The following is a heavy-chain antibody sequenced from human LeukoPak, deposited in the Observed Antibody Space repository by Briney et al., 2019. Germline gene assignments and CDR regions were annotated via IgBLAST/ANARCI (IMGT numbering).Heavy chain of an antibody. Sequence: SETQSLTCTVSGDSTSNINYYWGWIRQPPGKGPEWIGSIYYSGSTYYNPSLKSRVTISVDTSKNQFSLKLSSVTAADTAVYYCASQRNDYYDSSGHDYWGQGTLVTVSS. CDR1: GDSTSNINYY. CDR2: IYYSGST. CDR3: ASQRNDYYDSSGHDY. J-gene: IGHJ4*02. V-gene: IGHV4-39*01. D-gene: IGHD3-22*01.